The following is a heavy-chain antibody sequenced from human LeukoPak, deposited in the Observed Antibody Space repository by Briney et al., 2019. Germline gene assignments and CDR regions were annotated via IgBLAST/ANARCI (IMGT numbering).Heavy chain of an antibody. CDR2: IYPGDSDT. D-gene: IGHD2-21*02. Sequence: EALXISWKGSGYSFTSYWIGWGRQMPGKGLEGMGIIYPGDSDTRYSPSFQGQVTISADKSISTAYLQWSSLKASDTAMYYCARQCGGDCCYFDYWGQGTLVTVSS. CDR1: GYSFTSYW. CDR3: ARQCGGDCCYFDY. V-gene: IGHV5-51*01. J-gene: IGHJ4*02.